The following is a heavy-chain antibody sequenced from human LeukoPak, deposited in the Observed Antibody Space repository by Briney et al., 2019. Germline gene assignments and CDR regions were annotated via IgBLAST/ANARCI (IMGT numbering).Heavy chain of an antibody. D-gene: IGHD6-19*01. V-gene: IGHV4-39*07. CDR1: GDSFRRSTYY. CDR2: GDYSGGT. J-gene: IGHJ4*02. Sequence: PSETLSLTCAVSGDSFRRSTYYWGCIRQPPGKGLEWIASGDYSGGTYYNPSLESRVAISADMSKNQFSLKLTSVTGADTAVYYCAGERGEEYSSGWYKRNYFDNWGQGIRVTVSS. CDR3: AGERGEEYSSGWYKRNYFDN.